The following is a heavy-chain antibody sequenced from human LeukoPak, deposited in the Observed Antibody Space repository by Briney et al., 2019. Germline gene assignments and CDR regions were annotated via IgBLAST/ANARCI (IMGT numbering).Heavy chain of an antibody. CDR1: GYTFTSYY. CDR3: AREGGYCSSTSCPAGFDP. J-gene: IGHJ5*02. CDR2: INPSGGST. Sequence: ASVKVSCKASGYTFTSYYMHWVRQAPGQGLEWMGIINPSGGSTSYAQKFQGRVTMTRDTSTSTVYVELSSLRSEDTAVYYCAREGGYCSSTSCPAGFDPWGQGTLVTVSS. V-gene: IGHV1-46*01. D-gene: IGHD2-2*01.